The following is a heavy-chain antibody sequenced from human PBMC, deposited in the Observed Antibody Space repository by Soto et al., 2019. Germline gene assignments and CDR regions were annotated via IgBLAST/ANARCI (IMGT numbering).Heavy chain of an antibody. CDR1: GFTVSSNY. D-gene: IGHD4-17*01. V-gene: IGHV3-53*04. J-gene: IGHJ4*02. CDR3: ARDFRPPYGVRYFDY. Sequence: EVQLVESGGGLVQPGGSLRLSCAASGFTVSSNYMSCVRQAPGKGLEWVSVIYSGGSTYYADSVKGRFTISRHNSKNTLYLQMNSLRAEDTAVYYCARDFRPPYGVRYFDYWGQGTLVTVSS. CDR2: IYSGGST.